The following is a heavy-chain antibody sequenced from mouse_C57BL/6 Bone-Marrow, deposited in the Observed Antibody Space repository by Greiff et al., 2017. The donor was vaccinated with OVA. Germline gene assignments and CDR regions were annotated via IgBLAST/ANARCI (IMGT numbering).Heavy chain of an antibody. V-gene: IGHV1-80*01. CDR1: GYAFSSYW. CDR3: ARGRWLLHAMDY. D-gene: IGHD2-3*01. CDR2: IYPGDGDT. Sequence: VKLMESGAELVKPGASVKISCKASGYAFSSYWMNWVKQRPGKGLEWIGQIYPGDGDTNYNGKFKGKATLTADKSSSTAYMQLSSLTSEDSAVYFCARGRWLLHAMDYWGQGTSVTVSS. J-gene: IGHJ4*01.